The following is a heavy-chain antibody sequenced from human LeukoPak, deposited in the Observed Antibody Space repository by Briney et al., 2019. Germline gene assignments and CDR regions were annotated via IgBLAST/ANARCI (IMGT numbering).Heavy chain of an antibody. CDR3: ARAPESGSYVPFDY. CDR2: INHSGST. CDR1: GGSFSGYY. V-gene: IGHV4-34*01. Sequence: SETLSLTCAVYGGSFSGYYWSWIRQPPGKGLEWIGEINHSGSTNYNPSLKGRVTISVDTSKDQFSLKLSSVTAADTAVYYCARAPESGSYVPFDYWGQGTLVTVSS. J-gene: IGHJ4*02. D-gene: IGHD1-26*01.